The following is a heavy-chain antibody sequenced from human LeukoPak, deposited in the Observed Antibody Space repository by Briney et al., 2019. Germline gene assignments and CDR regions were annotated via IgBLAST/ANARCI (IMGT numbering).Heavy chain of an antibody. V-gene: IGHV3-30-3*01. CDR2: ISYDGSNK. CDR3: ARDKSGTPDY. D-gene: IGHD1-1*01. J-gene: IGHJ4*02. CDR1: GFTFSSYA. Sequence: GGSLRLSCAASGFTFSSYAMHWVRQAPGKGLEWVAVISYDGSNKYYADSVKGRFTISRDNSKNTLYLQMNSLRAEDTAVYYCARDKSGTPDYWGQGTLVTVSS.